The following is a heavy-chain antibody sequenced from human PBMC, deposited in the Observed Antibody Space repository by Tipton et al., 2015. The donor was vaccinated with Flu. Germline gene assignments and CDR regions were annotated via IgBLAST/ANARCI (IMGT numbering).Heavy chain of an antibody. V-gene: IGHV4-59*01. CDR2: IYYSGST. D-gene: IGHD6-13*01. CDR1: GGSISSYY. Sequence: TLSLTCTVSGGSISSYYWSWIRQPPGKGLEWIGYIYYSGSTNYNPSLKSRVTISVDTSKNQFSLKLSSVTAADTAVYYCARVPYSSSLNYGMDVWGQGTTVTVSS. J-gene: IGHJ6*02. CDR3: ARVPYSSSLNYGMDV.